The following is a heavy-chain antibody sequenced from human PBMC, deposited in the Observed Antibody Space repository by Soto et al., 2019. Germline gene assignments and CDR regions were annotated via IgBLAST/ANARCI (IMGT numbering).Heavy chain of an antibody. CDR2: INHSGST. D-gene: IGHD3-3*01. V-gene: IGHV4-34*01. CDR3: ARATTLRFLEWLSPYYFDY. Sequence: SETLSLTCAVYGGSFSGYYWSWIRQPPGKGLEWIGEINHSGSTNSNPSLKSRVTISVDTSKNQFSLKLSSVTAADTAVYYCARATTLRFLEWLSPYYFDYWGQGTLVTVSS. J-gene: IGHJ4*02. CDR1: GGSFSGYY.